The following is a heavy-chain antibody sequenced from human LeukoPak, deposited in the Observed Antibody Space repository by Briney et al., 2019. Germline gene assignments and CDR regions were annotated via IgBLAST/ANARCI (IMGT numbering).Heavy chain of an antibody. CDR1: GFKFDECA. CDR2: ITWNSGSL. D-gene: IGHD2-15*01. J-gene: IGHJ4*02. Sequence: GRSLRLSCAASGFKFDECAMHWVRQAPGKGLEWVAGITWNSGSLGYADSVKGRFTISRDNAKMSLYLQMNSLRPEDTALYYCANLGFWGQGTLVSVSS. CDR3: ANLGF. V-gene: IGHV3-9*01.